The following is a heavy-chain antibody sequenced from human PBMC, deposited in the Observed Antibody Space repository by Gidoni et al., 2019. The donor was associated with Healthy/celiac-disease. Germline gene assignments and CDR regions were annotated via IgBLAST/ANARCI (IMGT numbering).Heavy chain of an antibody. Sequence: LEWMGWISAYNGNTNYAQKLQGRVTMTTDTSTSTAYMELRSLRADDTAVYYGSRDRRGGLQSTGVDDWGQGTLVTVSS. D-gene: IGHD4-4*01. CDR2: ISAYNGNT. V-gene: IGHV1-18*01. J-gene: IGHJ4*02. CDR3: SRDRRGGLQSTGVDD.